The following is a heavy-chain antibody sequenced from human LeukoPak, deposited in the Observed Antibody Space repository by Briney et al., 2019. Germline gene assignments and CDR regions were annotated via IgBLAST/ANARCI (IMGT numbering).Heavy chain of an antibody. J-gene: IGHJ4*02. CDR1: IFTFSSYG. CDR2: IWYDGSNK. Sequence: PGRSLRLSCVASIFTFSSYGMHLVRQAPGKGLEWVAVIWYDGSNKYYADSVKGRFTISRDNSKNTLYLQMNSLRAEDTAVYYCARETRGYSGYEFDFWGQGTLVTVSS. V-gene: IGHV3-33*01. CDR3: ARETRGYSGYEFDF. D-gene: IGHD5-12*01.